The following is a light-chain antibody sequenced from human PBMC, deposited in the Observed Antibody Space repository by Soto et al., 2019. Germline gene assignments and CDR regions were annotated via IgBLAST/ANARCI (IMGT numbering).Light chain of an antibody. J-gene: IGKJ1*01. CDR3: QQYNSYST. Sequence: DIQMTQSPSTLSASVGDRVTITCRASQRISSWLAWYQQKPGKAPKLLIYKASSLESGVPSRFSGSGSGTEFTLTISSLQPDDFATYYCQQYNSYSTLGQGTKVDIK. V-gene: IGKV1-5*03. CDR2: KAS. CDR1: QRISSW.